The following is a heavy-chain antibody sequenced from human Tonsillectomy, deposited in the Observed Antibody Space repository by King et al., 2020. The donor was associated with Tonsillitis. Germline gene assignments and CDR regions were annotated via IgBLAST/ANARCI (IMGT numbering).Heavy chain of an antibody. Sequence: LQLQESGPGLVKPSETLSLNCTVSGGSISSNIYYWGWIRQPPGKGLEWIGTIYYSGRTYYNPSHKSRLTISVDTSKNQFSLILKSVTAADTAIYYCALHESMSISGMIVPPLHVVYWGQGTLVTVSS. V-gene: IGHV4-39*01. CDR1: GGSISSNIYY. D-gene: IGHD3-3*01. J-gene: IGHJ4*02. CDR3: ALHESMSISGMIVPPLHVVY. CDR2: IYYSGRT.